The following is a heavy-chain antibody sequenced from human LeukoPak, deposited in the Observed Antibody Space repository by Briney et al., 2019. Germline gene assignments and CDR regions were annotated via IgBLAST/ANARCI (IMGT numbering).Heavy chain of an antibody. CDR2: IADSGTNT. CDR3: AKAQTAYDYVGFDS. Sequence: PGGSLSLSCAASGFTFNTYAMTWVRQAPGQGLEWISSIADSGTNTYYADSVKGRFTISRDTSKNTLYLQMNTLRAEDTAVYFCAKAQTAYDYVGFDSWGQGTLVTVSS. V-gene: IGHV3-23*01. CDR1: GFTFNTYA. D-gene: IGHD5-12*01. J-gene: IGHJ4*02.